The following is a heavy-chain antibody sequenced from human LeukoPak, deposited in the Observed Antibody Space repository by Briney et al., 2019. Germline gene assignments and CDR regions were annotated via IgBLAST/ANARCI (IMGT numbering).Heavy chain of an antibody. D-gene: IGHD6-19*01. J-gene: IGHJ4*02. CDR1: GFTFSSYA. Sequence: GGSLRLSCAASGFTFSSYALSWVRQAPGKGLEWVSAISGSGYSAYYADSVRGRFTISRDNSKNTLYLQLNNLRAEDTAVYYCAAFSSVWYAWGQGTLVTVSS. CDR2: ISGSGYSA. V-gene: IGHV3-23*01. CDR3: AAFSSVWYA.